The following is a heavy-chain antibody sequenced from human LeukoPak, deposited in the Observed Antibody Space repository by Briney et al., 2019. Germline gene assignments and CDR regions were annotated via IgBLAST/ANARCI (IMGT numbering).Heavy chain of an antibody. D-gene: IGHD3-16*02. V-gene: IGHV3-30-3*02. J-gene: IGHJ6*03. CDR3: AKDTIYDYVWGSYRPSAYYYMDV. Sequence: YYADSVKGRFTISRDNSKNTLYLQMNSLRAEDTAVYYCAKDTIYDYVWGSYRPSAYYYMDVWGKGTTATVSS.